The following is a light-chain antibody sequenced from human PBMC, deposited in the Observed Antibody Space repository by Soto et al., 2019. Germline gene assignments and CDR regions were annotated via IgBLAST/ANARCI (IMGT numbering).Light chain of an antibody. V-gene: IGKV3-20*01. CDR3: QQYGSSCT. Sequence: EIVLTQSPGTLSLSPGERVTLSCRASQSVSSSNLAWYQQKPGQAPRLLIYGASSRATGIPDRFSGSGSGTDFTFTISRLEPEDFAVYYCQQYGSSCTFGPGTKVDIK. CDR2: GAS. CDR1: QSVSSSN. J-gene: IGKJ3*01.